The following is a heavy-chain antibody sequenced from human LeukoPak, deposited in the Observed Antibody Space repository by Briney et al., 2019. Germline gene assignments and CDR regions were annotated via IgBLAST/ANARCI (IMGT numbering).Heavy chain of an antibody. V-gene: IGHV3-9*01. CDR2: ISWNSGSI. D-gene: IGHD3-10*01. CDR1: GFTFDDYG. J-gene: IGHJ6*02. Sequence: PGGSLRLSCAASGFTFDDYGMHWVRQAPGKGLEWVSGISWNSGSIGYADSVKGRFTISRDNAKNSLYLQMNSLRAEDTALYYCAKDIMKRAYYYGSGSYYRYYYYYGMDVWGQGTTVTVSS. CDR3: AKDIMKRAYYYGSGSYYRYYYYYGMDV.